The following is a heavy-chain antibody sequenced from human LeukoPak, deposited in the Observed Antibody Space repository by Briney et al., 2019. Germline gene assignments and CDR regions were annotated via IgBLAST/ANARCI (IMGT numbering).Heavy chain of an antibody. CDR1: GFTVSSNY. CDR2: IYSGGST. D-gene: IGHD4-17*01. V-gene: IGHV3-53*01. CDR3: ASSTTVTVYYYGMDV. Sequence: PGGSLRLSCAASGFTVSSNYMSWVRQAPGKGLEWVSVIYSGGSTYYADSVKGRFTISRDNSKNTPYLQMNSLRAEDTAVYYCASSTTVTVYYYGMDVWGQGTTVTVSS. J-gene: IGHJ6*02.